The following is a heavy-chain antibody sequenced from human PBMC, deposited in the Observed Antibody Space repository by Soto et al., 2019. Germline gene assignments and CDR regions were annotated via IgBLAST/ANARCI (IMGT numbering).Heavy chain of an antibody. D-gene: IGHD5-18*01. CDR3: ARGWVAEYSPDFDY. V-gene: IGHV3-33*01. CDR1: GFTFSSYG. Sequence: PGGSLRLSCAASGFTFSSYGMHWVRQAPGKGLEWAAVIWYDGSNKYYADSVKGRFTISRDNSKNTLYLQMNSLRAEDTAVYYCARGWVAEYSPDFDYWGQGTLVTVSS. J-gene: IGHJ4*02. CDR2: IWYDGSNK.